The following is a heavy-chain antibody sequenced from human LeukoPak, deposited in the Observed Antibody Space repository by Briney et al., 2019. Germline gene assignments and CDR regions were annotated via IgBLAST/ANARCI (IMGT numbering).Heavy chain of an antibody. D-gene: IGHD3-9*01. V-gene: IGHV4-59*12. CDR2: IYYSGST. J-gene: IGHJ5*02. CDR3: AREEILRYSADP. CDR1: GGSISSYY. Sequence: SETLSLTCTVSGGSISSYYWSWIRQPPGKGLEWIGYIYYSGSTNYNPSLKSRVTISVDTSKNQFSLKLSSVTAADTAVYYCAREEILRYSADPWGQGTLVTVSS.